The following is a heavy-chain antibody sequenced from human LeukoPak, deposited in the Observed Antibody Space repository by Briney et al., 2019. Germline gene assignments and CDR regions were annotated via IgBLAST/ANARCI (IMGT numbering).Heavy chain of an antibody. V-gene: IGHV3-30*02. CDR2: IRYDGRNK. J-gene: IGHJ5*02. Sequence: GGSLRLSCAASGFTFSNYGMHWVRQAPGKGLEWVGFIRYDGRNKYYADFVKGRFTISRDNSKNTLYLQMNSLRAEDTAVYYCARERERFFNLWGQGTLVTVSS. D-gene: IGHD3-3*01. CDR3: ARERERFFNL. CDR1: GFTFSNYG.